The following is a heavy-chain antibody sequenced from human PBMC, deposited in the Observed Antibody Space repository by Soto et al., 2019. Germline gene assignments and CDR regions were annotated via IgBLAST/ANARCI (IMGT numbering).Heavy chain of an antibody. CDR1: GGSVSRGSHL. CDR3: ARVSDR. CDR2: IYHSGSS. Sequence: SETLSLTCTVSGGSVSRGSHLWTWIRQPPGKGLEWIGYIYHSGSSNYNPSLEGRVTISVDRSKNQFSLKLSSVTAADTAVYYCARVSDRWGQGTLVTVSS. J-gene: IGHJ5*02. V-gene: IGHV4-61*01.